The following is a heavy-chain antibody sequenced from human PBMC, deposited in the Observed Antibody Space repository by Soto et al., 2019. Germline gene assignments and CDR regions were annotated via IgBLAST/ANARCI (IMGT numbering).Heavy chain of an antibody. CDR3: ARDRQWLVDY. V-gene: IGHV3-33*01. CDR2: IWYDGSNK. D-gene: IGHD6-19*01. J-gene: IGHJ4*02. Sequence: QVQLVESGGGVVQPGRSLRLSCAASGFTFSSYGMHWVRQAPGKGLEWVAVIWYDGSNKYYADSVKGRFTISRDNSKNTLYLQMKSLRAEDTAVYYCARDRQWLVDYWGQGTLVTVSS. CDR1: GFTFSSYG.